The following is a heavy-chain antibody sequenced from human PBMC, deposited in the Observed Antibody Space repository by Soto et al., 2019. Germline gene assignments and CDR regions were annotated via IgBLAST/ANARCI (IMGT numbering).Heavy chain of an antibody. V-gene: IGHV4-39*07. CDR3: AREGYNYALGY. CDR2: IYHSXSP. Sequence: XXTLSLTCTVSCGSISSGGYYWVWIRQPPGKGLEWIGXIYHSXSPYSNKSLNXXVTVSVDXXKNQFSLKMHSVTAADTAVYYCAREGYNYALGYWGQGTLVTVSS. J-gene: IGHJ4*02. CDR1: CGSISSGGYY. D-gene: IGHD5-18*01.